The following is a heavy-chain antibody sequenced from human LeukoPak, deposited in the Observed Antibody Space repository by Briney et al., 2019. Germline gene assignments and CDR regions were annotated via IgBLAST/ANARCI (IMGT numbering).Heavy chain of an antibody. Sequence: GGSLRPSCAASGFTFSSYGMHWVRQVPGKGLEWVAVISYDGSNKYYADSVKGRFTISRDNSKNTLYLQMNSLRAEDTAVYYCAKDKLWLGELSPAGYWGQGTLVTVSS. J-gene: IGHJ4*02. CDR2: ISYDGSNK. D-gene: IGHD3-10*01. V-gene: IGHV3-30*18. CDR3: AKDKLWLGELSPAGY. CDR1: GFTFSSYG.